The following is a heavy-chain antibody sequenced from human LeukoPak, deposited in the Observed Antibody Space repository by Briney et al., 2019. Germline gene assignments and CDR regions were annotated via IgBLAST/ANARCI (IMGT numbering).Heavy chain of an antibody. CDR1: GFTFSKYW. CDR2: IYSGGST. D-gene: IGHD6-19*01. J-gene: IGHJ4*02. V-gene: IGHV3-66*01. CDR3: AGGASGYSSGWYLVY. Sequence: GGSLRLSCAASGFTFSKYWLHWLRQAPGKGLEWVSVIYSGGSTYYADSVKGRFTISRDNSKNTLYLQMNSLRAEDTAVYYCAGGASGYSSGWYLVYWGQGTLVTVSS.